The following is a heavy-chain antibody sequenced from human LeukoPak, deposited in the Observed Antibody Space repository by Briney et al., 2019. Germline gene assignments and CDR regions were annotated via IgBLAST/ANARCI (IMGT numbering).Heavy chain of an antibody. V-gene: IGHV3-73*01. CDR3: TRRGYDFWSGYYNYYMDV. Sequence: GGSLRLSCAASGFTFSGSAIHWVRQTSGKGLEWVGRIRTKVNTYATAYAASVKGRFTISRDDSKNTAYLQMNSLKTEDTAVYYCTRRGYDFWSGYYNYYMDVWGKGTTVTVSS. J-gene: IGHJ6*03. D-gene: IGHD3-3*01. CDR1: GFTFSGSA. CDR2: IRTKVNTYAT.